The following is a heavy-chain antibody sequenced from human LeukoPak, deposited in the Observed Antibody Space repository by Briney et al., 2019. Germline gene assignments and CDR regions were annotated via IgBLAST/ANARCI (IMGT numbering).Heavy chain of an antibody. CDR1: GFTFSSYW. V-gene: IGHV3-7*01. CDR2: IKQDGSER. J-gene: IGHJ4*02. Sequence: PGGSLRLSCAGSGFTFSSYWMSWVRQAPGKGLEWVANIKQDGSERYYVDSVKGRFTISRHNAKNSLYLQMISLRAEDTAVYYCARDLPDYWGQGTLVTVSS. CDR3: ARDLPDY.